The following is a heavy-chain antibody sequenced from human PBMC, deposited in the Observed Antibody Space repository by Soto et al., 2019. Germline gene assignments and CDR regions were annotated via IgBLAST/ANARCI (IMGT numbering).Heavy chain of an antibody. V-gene: IGHV4-59*06. CDR1: GGSISSYY. CDR3: ARGSTGYSSSWYRY. J-gene: IGHJ4*02. Sequence: PSETLSLTCTVSGGSISSYYWSWIRQHPGKGLEWIGYIYYSGSTYYNPSLKSRVTISVDTSKNQFSLKLTSVTAADTAVYYCARGSTGYSSSWYRYWGQGTLVTVSS. D-gene: IGHD6-13*01. CDR2: IYYSGST.